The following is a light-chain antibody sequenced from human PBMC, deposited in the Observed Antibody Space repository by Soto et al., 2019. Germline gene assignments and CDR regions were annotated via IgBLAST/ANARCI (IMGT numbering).Light chain of an antibody. CDR1: QSISSC. J-gene: IGKJ5*01. CDR2: DAS. Sequence: DITISQSPSALSPSVGDRLAITCWASQSISSCLAWYQQKPGKAPKLLIYDASSLESGVPSRFSGSGSGTEFTLTIRSLQPEDFATYYCQQSFRRPITFGQGTRLEI. V-gene: IGKV1-5*01. CDR3: QQSFRRPIT.